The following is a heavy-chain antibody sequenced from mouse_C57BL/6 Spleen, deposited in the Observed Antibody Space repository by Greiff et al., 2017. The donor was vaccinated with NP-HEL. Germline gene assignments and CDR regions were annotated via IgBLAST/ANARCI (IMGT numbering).Heavy chain of an antibody. V-gene: IGHV3-6*01. J-gene: IGHJ1*03. Sequence: EVQLVESGPGLVKPSQSLSPPRSVTGHSITSGYYWNWIRQFPGNKLEWMGYISYDGSNKHNPSLKNRISITRDTSKNQFFLKLNSVTTEDTATYYCARGDYYGRLYWYFDVWGTGTTVTVSS. CDR3: ARGDYYGRLYWYFDV. D-gene: IGHD1-1*01. CDR2: ISYDGSN. CDR1: GHSITSGYY.